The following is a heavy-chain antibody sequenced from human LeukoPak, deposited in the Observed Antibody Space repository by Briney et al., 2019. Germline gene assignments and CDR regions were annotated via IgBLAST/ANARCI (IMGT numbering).Heavy chain of an antibody. CDR1: GYTFTSYG. CDR3: ARDVSGGFGEVGLDV. CDR2: ISAYNGNT. D-gene: IGHD3-10*01. J-gene: IGHJ6*02. Sequence: GASVKVSCKASGYTFTSYGISWVRQAPGQGLEWMGWISAYNGNTNYAQKLQGRVTMTTDTSTSTAYMELRSLRSDDTAVYYCARDVSGGFGEVGLDVWGQGTTVTVSS. V-gene: IGHV1-18*01.